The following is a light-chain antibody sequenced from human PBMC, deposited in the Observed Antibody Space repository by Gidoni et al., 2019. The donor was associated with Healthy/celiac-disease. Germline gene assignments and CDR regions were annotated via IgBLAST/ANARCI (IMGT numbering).Light chain of an antibody. J-gene: IGKJ1*01. CDR3: QQSNRTPRT. V-gene: IGKV1-39*01. Sequence: DIQMTQFPSSLSASVGDRVTITCRASQSISSYLNWYQQKPGKAPQLLIYAASSLQSGVPSRFSGGGSGTDFTLTISSLQPEDSATYYCQQSNRTPRTFXXXTKVEI. CDR2: AAS. CDR1: QSISSY.